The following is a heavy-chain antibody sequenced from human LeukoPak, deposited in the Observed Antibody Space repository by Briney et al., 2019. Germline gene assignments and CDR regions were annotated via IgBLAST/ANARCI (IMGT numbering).Heavy chain of an antibody. J-gene: IGHJ4*02. CDR2: ISRNSDSI. V-gene: IGHV3-9*01. CDR3: AKEGYNSDGYFED. Sequence: PGRSLRLSCAASGFTFDDYAMHWVRQVPGKGLEWVSGISRNSDSIGYADSVKGRFTMSRDNVKNSLYLQMNSLGAEDTALYYCAKEGYNSDGYFEDWGQGALVTVSS. CDR1: GFTFDDYA. D-gene: IGHD5-24*01.